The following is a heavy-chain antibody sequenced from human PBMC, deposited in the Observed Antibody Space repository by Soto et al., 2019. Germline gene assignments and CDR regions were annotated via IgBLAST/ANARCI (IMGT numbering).Heavy chain of an antibody. V-gene: IGHV1-69*01. D-gene: IGHD3-3*01. CDR3: ARSAITLFGVVSIPPHYYSEMDV. Sequence: QVQLVQSGAEVKKPGSSVKVSCKASGGTFNRSAISWVRQAPGQGLEWMGGIIPIFGIGNDAQRFQGRVTSTADESTGTAYIEMSSLRSEDTGVYYCARSAITLFGVVSIPPHYYSEMDVWGQGPTVTVSS. CDR1: GGTFNRSA. CDR2: IIPIFGIG. J-gene: IGHJ6*02.